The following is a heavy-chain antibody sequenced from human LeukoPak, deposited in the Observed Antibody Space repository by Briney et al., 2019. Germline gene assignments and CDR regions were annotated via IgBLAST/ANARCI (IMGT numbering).Heavy chain of an antibody. Sequence: PGRSLRLSCAASGFTFSSYAMHWVRQAPGKGLEWVAVISYDGSNKYYADSVKGRFTISRDNSKNTLYLQMNSLRAEDTAVYYCARASGYYYYGMDVWGKGTTVTVSS. D-gene: IGHD3-10*01. V-gene: IGHV3-30*14. CDR3: ARASGYYYYGMDV. CDR2: ISYDGSNK. J-gene: IGHJ6*04. CDR1: GFTFSSYA.